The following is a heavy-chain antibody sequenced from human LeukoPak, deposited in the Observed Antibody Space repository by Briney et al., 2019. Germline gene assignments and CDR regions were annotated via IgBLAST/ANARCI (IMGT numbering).Heavy chain of an antibody. Sequence: SETLSLTCTVSGGSISSYYWSWIRQPPGKGLEWIGYMYYSGSTNYNPSLKSRVIISVDTSKTQFSLKLSSMTAADTAVYYCARLRRYFGWLFPDYWGQGTLVNVSS. D-gene: IGHD3-9*01. CDR1: GGSISSYY. J-gene: IGHJ4*02. CDR3: ARLRRYFGWLFPDY. V-gene: IGHV4-59*08. CDR2: MYYSGST.